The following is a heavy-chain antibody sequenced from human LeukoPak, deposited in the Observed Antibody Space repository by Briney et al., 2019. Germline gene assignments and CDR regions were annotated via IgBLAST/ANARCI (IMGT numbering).Heavy chain of an antibody. CDR3: ASLKNYYDSSGYLVTDAFDI. J-gene: IGHJ3*02. CDR1: GGTLSSYA. CDR2: IIPIFGTA. V-gene: IGHV1-69*05. Sequence: SVKVSCKASGGTLSSYAISWVRQAPGQGLEWMGGIIPIFGTANYAQKFQGRVTMTTDTSTSTAYMELRSLKSDDTAVYYCASLKNYYDSSGYLVTDAFDIWGQGTMVTVSS. D-gene: IGHD3-22*01.